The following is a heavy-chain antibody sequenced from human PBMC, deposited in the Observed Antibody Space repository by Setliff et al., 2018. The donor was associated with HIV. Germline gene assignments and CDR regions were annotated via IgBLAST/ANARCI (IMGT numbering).Heavy chain of an antibody. CDR2: IYTSGTT. V-gene: IGHV4-4*08. Sequence: PSETLSLTCFVSGVSISGHFWGWIRQPPGKGLEWIGYIYTSGTTEYTPSLKSRVTMSIDTSQNQFSLKLSSVTAADTAVYYCARHSPSDYWGQGTLVTVSS. CDR3: ARHSPSDY. J-gene: IGHJ4*02. CDR1: GVSISGHF.